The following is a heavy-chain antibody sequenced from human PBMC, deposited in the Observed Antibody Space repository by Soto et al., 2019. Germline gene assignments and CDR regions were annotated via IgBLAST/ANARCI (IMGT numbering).Heavy chain of an antibody. CDR3: ADGGRYPYY. CDR2: FRAGGDGT. Sequence: EVQLLESGGDLVQPGGSLRLSCAASGLSFRSNAMGWFRRAPGKGLNWASSFRAGGDGTYYADSVKARFTLSRDNSKNTVYLQMTSLRADDTAVYYCADGGRYPYYWGPGTLVTVSS. CDR1: GLSFRSNA. D-gene: IGHD1-26*01. J-gene: IGHJ4*02. V-gene: IGHV3-23*01.